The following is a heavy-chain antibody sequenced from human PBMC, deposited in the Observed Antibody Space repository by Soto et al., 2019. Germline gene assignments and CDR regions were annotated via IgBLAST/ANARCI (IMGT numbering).Heavy chain of an antibody. D-gene: IGHD3-22*01. CDR2: IKTDGSST. CDR1: GFTFRNYW. J-gene: IGHJ4*01. Sequence: GGSLRLSCAASGFTFRNYWMHWVRQAPGKGLLWVSRIKTDGSSTTYADSVKGRFAISRDNAKNTLYLQMNSLRAEDTAVYYCARDQVDNRGYYFLDYWGHGTQVTVSS. CDR3: ARDQVDNRGYYFLDY. V-gene: IGHV3-74*01.